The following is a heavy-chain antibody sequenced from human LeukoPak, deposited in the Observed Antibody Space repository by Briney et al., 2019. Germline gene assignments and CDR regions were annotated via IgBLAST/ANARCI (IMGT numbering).Heavy chain of an antibody. V-gene: IGHV3-73*01. D-gene: IGHD6-19*01. CDR1: GFTFSGSA. Sequence: GGSLRLSCAASGFTFSGSAMHWVRQASGKGLEWVGRIRNKVNNYATVYAASVKGRFTISRDNSKNTLYLQMNSLRAEDTAVYYCAKQSVHWGQGTLVTVSS. CDR2: IRNKVNNYAT. CDR3: AKQSVH. J-gene: IGHJ4*02.